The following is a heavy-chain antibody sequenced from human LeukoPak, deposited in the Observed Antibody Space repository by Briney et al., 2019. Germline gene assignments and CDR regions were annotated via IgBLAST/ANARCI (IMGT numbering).Heavy chain of an antibody. J-gene: IGHJ6*02. V-gene: IGHV3-30*18. D-gene: IGHD2-15*01. Sequence: TGGSLRLSCVAAGFIFGTYGRHWVRQAPGKGLEWVAVISYEGTNQYYADSVKGRFTISRDNSNNILYLQMNNLRAEDAAEYYCAKDSRLGGVLYYYGMDVWGQGTTVIVS. CDR1: GFIFGTYG. CDR2: ISYEGTNQ. CDR3: AKDSRLGGVLYYYGMDV.